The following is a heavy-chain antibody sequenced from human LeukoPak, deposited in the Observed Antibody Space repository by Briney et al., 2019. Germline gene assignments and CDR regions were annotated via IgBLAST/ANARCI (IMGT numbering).Heavy chain of an antibody. D-gene: IGHD2-2*01. J-gene: IGHJ6*03. V-gene: IGHV3-21*01. Sequence: PGGSLRLSCAASGFTFSSYSMNWVRQAPGKGLEWVSSISSSSSYIYYADSVKGRFTISRDNSKNTLYLQMNSLRAEDTAVYYCARDQYQLPEGYMDVWGKGTTVTVSS. CDR3: ARDQYQLPEGYMDV. CDR1: GFTFSSYS. CDR2: ISSSSSYI.